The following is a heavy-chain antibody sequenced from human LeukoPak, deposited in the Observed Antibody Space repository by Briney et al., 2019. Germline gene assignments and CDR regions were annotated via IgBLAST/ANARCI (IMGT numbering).Heavy chain of an antibody. CDR3: ARGVDSGSSYYYYGMDV. Sequence: SETLSLTCTVSGGSMRSYYWSWIRQPPGKGLEWIGYIYYSGNTNYNPSLNSRVTISIDTSKTQFSLKLSSVTAADTAVYYCARGVDSGSSYYYYGMDVWGQGTTVTVSS. J-gene: IGHJ6*02. D-gene: IGHD6-6*01. CDR2: IYYSGNT. V-gene: IGHV4-59*01. CDR1: GGSMRSYY.